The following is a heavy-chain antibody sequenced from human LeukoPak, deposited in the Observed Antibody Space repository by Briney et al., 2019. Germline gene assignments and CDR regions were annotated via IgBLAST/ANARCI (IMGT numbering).Heavy chain of an antibody. CDR3: ARIAVAVGYYYYYMDV. CDR2: IYYSGST. CDR1: GGSFSGYY. J-gene: IGHJ6*03. D-gene: IGHD6-19*01. Sequence: SETLSLTCAVYGGSFSGYYWSWIRQPPGKGLEWIGSIYYSGSTYYNPSLKSRVTISVDTSKNQFSLKLSSVTAADTAVYYCARIAVAVGYYYYYMDVWGKGTTVTISS. V-gene: IGHV4-34*01.